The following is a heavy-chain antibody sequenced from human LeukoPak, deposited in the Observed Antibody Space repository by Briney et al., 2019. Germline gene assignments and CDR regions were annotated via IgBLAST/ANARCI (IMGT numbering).Heavy chain of an antibody. Sequence: GGSLRLSCAASGFTFSSYSMNWVRQAPGKGLEWVSSISSSSSYIYYADSVRGRFTISGDNAKNSLYLQMNSLRAEDTAVYYCARDPTTVTSGYFDYWGQGTLVTVSS. J-gene: IGHJ4*02. CDR2: ISSSSSYI. V-gene: IGHV3-21*01. CDR3: ARDPTTVTSGYFDY. CDR1: GFTFSSYS. D-gene: IGHD4-17*01.